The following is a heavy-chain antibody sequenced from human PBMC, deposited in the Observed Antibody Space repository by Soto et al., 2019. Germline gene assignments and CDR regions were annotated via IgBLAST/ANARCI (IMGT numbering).Heavy chain of an antibody. CDR3: TTNRMVGAGDY. V-gene: IGHV3-74*01. Sequence: EVQLVESGGGLVQPGGSLRLSCAASGFTFSSYWRNWVRQAPGKGLVWVSRVSSDGSSTNYAESVEGRFTISRDNAKNTLYPQMDSLRAEDTAVYYCTTNRMVGAGDYWGQGTLVTVSS. D-gene: IGHD1-26*01. CDR2: VSSDGSST. J-gene: IGHJ4*02. CDR1: GFTFSSYW.